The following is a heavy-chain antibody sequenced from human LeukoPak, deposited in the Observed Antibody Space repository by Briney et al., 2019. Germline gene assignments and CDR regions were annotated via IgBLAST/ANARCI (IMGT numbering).Heavy chain of an antibody. CDR3: ARDYYYGSGGYGMDV. CDR2: INAGNGNT. Sequence: ASVKVSCKASGYTFTSYAMHWVRQAPGQRLEWMGWINAGNGNTKYSQKFQGRVTITRDTSASIAYMELSSLRSEDTAVYYCARDYYYGSGGYGMDVWGKGTTVTVSS. J-gene: IGHJ6*04. V-gene: IGHV1-3*01. CDR1: GYTFTSYA. D-gene: IGHD3-10*01.